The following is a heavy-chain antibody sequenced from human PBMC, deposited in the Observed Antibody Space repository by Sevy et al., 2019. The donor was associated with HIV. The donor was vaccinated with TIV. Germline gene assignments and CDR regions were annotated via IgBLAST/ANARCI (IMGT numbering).Heavy chain of an antibody. V-gene: IGHV1-24*01. D-gene: IGHD3-3*01. J-gene: IGHJ5*02. CDR3: ATSGSLGVGAGWFDP. CDR2: FDPEDGTP. Sequence: ASVKVSCKVSGYTLTELSIHWVRQAPGIGLEWMGAFDPEDGTPIYAQKFQGRIIMTEDTSTDTSYMELSSLRFEDTAIYYCATSGSLGVGAGWFDPWGQGTLVTVSS. CDR1: GYTLTELS.